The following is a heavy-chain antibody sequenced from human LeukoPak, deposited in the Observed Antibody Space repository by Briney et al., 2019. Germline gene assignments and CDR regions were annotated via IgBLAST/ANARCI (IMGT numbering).Heavy chain of an antibody. CDR2: INHFGST. V-gene: IGHV4-34*01. CDR1: GGSFSGYY. D-gene: IGHD3-22*01. J-gene: IGHJ4*02. Sequence: SETLSLTCAVYGGSFSGYYWSWIRQPPGKGLEWIGEINHFGSTNYNPSLKSRVTISIDTSKNQFSLKLSSVTAADTAVYYCAREVDYYDSSGYFYYFDYWGQGTLVTVSS. CDR3: AREVDYYDSSGYFYYFDY.